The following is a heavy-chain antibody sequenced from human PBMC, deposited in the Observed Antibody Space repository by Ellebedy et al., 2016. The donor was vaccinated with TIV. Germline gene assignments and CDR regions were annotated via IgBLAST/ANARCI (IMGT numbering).Heavy chain of an antibody. CDR1: GFTFRGYA. CDR3: TNGGLSNSPRHYFDS. V-gene: IGHV3-23*01. D-gene: IGHD5/OR15-5a*01. CDR2: ISPDGRGT. Sequence: GESLKISCVASGFTFRGYAMSWVRQAPGKGLVWVSRISPDGRGTSYADSVKGRFTISSDNSKNTLFLQMNSLRADDTALYYCTNGGLSNSPRHYFDSWGQGTLVTVSS. J-gene: IGHJ4*02.